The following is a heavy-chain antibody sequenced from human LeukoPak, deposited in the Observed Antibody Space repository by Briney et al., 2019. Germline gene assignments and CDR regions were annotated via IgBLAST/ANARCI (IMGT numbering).Heavy chain of an antibody. CDR3: AREVVLLSTFGVAPRGTWVDP. J-gene: IGHJ5*02. CDR2: IYYSGTT. D-gene: IGHD3-3*01. CDR1: GGSISSGAYY. V-gene: IGHV4-61*08. Sequence: PSETLSLTCTVSGGSISSGAYYWSWIRQHPGKGLEWIGYIYYSGTTNYNPSLKSRVSISVDTSKSQFFLKLTSVTAADTAVYYCAREVVLLSTFGVAPRGTWVDPWGQGTLVTVSS.